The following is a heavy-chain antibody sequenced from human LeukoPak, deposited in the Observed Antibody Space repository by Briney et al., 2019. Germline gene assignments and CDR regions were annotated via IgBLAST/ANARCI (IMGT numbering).Heavy chain of an antibody. Sequence: ASVKVSCKASGYTFTSYGISWVRQAPGQGLEWMGWISAYNGNTNYAQKLQGRVTMTTDTSTSTAYMELRSLRSDDTAVYYCARDSGVIGSGSYYNHVGTNFDYWGQGTLVTVSS. D-gene: IGHD3-10*01. CDR3: ARDSGVIGSGSYYNHVGTNFDY. CDR1: GYTFTSYG. J-gene: IGHJ4*02. V-gene: IGHV1-18*01. CDR2: ISAYNGNT.